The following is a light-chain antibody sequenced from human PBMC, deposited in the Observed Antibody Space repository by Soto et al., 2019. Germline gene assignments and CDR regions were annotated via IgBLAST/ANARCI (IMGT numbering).Light chain of an antibody. Sequence: AIQMTQSPSSLSASVGDRVTITCRASQGIRNDLGWYQQKPGKAPKLLIYAASSLQSGVPSRFRGSGICTDFTLAISSLQPEDFATYYCLQDYYYPWTFGQGTKVEIK. CDR2: AAS. J-gene: IGKJ1*01. V-gene: IGKV1-6*01. CDR1: QGIRND. CDR3: LQDYYYPWT.